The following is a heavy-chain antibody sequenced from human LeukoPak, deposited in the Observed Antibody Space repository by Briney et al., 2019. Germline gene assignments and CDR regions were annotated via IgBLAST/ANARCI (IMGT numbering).Heavy chain of an antibody. CDR3: AKRGVVIRVILVGLHKEAYYFDS. D-gene: IGHD3-22*01. V-gene: IGHV3-23*01. CDR1: GITLSNCG. CDR2: ISDKGGRT. Sequence: GGTLRLSYAVSGITLSNCGMSWVRQAPGKGLEWVAGISDKGGRTKYADPVKGRYTNSRDNPKNTIYQQINRMRAEDMAVYFCAKRGVVIRVILVGLHKEAYYFDSWGQGALVTVSS. J-gene: IGHJ4*02.